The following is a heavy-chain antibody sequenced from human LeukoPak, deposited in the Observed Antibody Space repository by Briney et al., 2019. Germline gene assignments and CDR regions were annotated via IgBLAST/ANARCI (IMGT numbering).Heavy chain of an antibody. D-gene: IGHD4-23*01. V-gene: IGHV3-23*01. CDR2: VGVSGTDT. CDR1: GFTFSAYA. CDR3: ATNGGATYGTGHFDY. J-gene: IGHJ4*02. Sequence: GGSLRLSCAASGFTFSAYAMTWVRQAPGKGLEWVSAVGVSGTDTYYADSVKGRFTISRDNSKNTLNLQMNSLRAEDTALYYCATNGGATYGTGHFDYWGQGTLVTVSS.